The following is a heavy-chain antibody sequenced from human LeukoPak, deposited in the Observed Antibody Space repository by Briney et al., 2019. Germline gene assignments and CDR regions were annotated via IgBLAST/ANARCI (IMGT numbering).Heavy chain of an antibody. CDR2: ISSNGGST. CDR3: ARMGQYSGYDPFDY. V-gene: IGHV3-64*01. CDR1: GFTCSNYE. Sequence: GGSLRLSCAVSGFTCSNYELNWVRQAPGKGLEYVSAISSNGGSTSYANSVKGRFTISRDNSKNTLYLQMGSLRAADMAVYYCARMGQYSGYDPFDYWGQGTLVTVSS. D-gene: IGHD5-12*01. J-gene: IGHJ4*02.